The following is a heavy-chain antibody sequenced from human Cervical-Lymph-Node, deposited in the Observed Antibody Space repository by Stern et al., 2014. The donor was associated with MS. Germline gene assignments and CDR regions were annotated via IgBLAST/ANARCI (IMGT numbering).Heavy chain of an antibody. Sequence: EMQLVESGGGLVKPGGSLRLSCAASGFTFSSYSMNWVRQAPGKGLEWVSSISSSSSYIYYADSVKGRFTISRDNAKNSLYLQMNSLRAEDTAVYYCARDPITMVRGVFYWGQVTLVTVSS. CDR3: ARDPITMVRGVFY. CDR1: GFTFSSYS. D-gene: IGHD3-10*01. V-gene: IGHV3-21*01. CDR2: ISSSSSYI. J-gene: IGHJ4*02.